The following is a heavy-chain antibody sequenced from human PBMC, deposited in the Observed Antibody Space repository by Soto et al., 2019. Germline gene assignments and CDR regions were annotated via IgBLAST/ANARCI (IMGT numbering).Heavy chain of an antibody. CDR1: GGTFSSYA. D-gene: IGHD2-15*01. J-gene: IGHJ6*02. CDR3: ASSGYCSGGSCSYPQYYYYGMDV. V-gene: IGHV1-69*13. CDR2: IIPIFGTA. Sequence: GASVKVSCKASGGTFSSYAISWVRQAPGQGLEWMGGIIPIFGTANYAQKFQGRVTITADESTSTAYMELSSLRSEDTAVYYCASSGYCSGGSCSYPQYYYYGMDVWGQGTTVTVS.